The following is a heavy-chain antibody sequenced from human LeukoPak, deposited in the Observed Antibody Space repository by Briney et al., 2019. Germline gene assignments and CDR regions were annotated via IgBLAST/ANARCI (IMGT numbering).Heavy chain of an antibody. J-gene: IGHJ3*02. Sequence: SETLSLTCTVSGGSISSSSYYWGWIRQPPGKGLEWIGYIYYSGSTNYNPSLKSRVTISVDTSKNQFSLKLSSVTAADTAVYYCARDRRGWELLRLSGAFDIWGQGTMVTVSS. D-gene: IGHD1-26*01. CDR2: IYYSGST. CDR3: ARDRRGWELLRLSGAFDI. V-gene: IGHV4-61*05. CDR1: GGSISSSSYY.